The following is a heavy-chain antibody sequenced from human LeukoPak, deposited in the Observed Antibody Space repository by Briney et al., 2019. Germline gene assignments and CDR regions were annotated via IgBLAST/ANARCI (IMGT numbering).Heavy chain of an antibody. J-gene: IGHJ3*02. Sequence: GRSLRLSCAASGFTFSSYAMHWVRQAPGKGLEWVAVISYDGSNKYYADSVKGRFTISRDNSKNMLFLPMNSLRAEDTAVYYCATSIAARPGVRDNDGFDIWGQGTMVTVSS. CDR1: GFTFSSYA. V-gene: IGHV3-30*04. CDR3: ATSIAARPGVRDNDGFDI. D-gene: IGHD6-6*01. CDR2: ISYDGSNK.